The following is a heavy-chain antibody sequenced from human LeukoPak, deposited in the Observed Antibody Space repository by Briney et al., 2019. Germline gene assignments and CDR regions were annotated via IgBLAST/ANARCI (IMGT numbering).Heavy chain of an antibody. CDR3: ARMIGTMVRGESQH. Sequence: SETLSLTCTVSGGSISTYYWSWIRQPPGKGLEWIGYISYSGSTNYNPSLKSRVTISVDTSKNQFSLNLSSVTAADTAVYYCARMIGTMVRGESQHWGQGTLVTVSS. CDR2: ISYSGST. J-gene: IGHJ1*01. D-gene: IGHD3-10*01. V-gene: IGHV4-59*01. CDR1: GGSISTYY.